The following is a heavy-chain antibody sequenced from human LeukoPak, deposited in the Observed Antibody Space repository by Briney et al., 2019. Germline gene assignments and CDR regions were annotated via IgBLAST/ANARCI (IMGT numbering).Heavy chain of an antibody. J-gene: IGHJ4*02. D-gene: IGHD6-19*01. V-gene: IGHV4-4*07. CDR1: GGSISSYY. CDR2: IYTSGST. CDR3: ATPGRIAVAGQFDY. Sequence: SETLSLTCTVSGGSISSYYWSWIRQPAGKGLEWIGRIYTSGSTNYNPSLKSRVTMSVDTSKNQFSLKLNSVTAADTAVYYCATPGRIAVAGQFDYWGQGTLVTVSS.